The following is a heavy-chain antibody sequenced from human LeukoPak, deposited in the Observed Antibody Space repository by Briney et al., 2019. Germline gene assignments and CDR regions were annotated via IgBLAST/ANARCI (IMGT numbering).Heavy chain of an antibody. CDR3: ARAYRSGGSCYSDY. V-gene: IGHV4-59*01. CDR1: GGSISSYY. Sequence: SQTLSLTCTVSGGSISSYYWSWIRQPPGKGLEWIVYIYYSGSTNYNPSLKSRVTISVDTSKNQFSLKLSSVTAADTAVYYCARAYRSGGSCYSDYWGQGTLVTVSS. CDR2: IYYSGST. J-gene: IGHJ4*02. D-gene: IGHD2-15*01.